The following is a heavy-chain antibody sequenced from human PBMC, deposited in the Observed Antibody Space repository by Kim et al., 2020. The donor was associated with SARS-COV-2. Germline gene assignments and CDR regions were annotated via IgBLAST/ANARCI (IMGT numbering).Heavy chain of an antibody. J-gene: IGHJ2*01. D-gene: IGHD6-19*01. CDR2: IYYNGNT. CDR3: ARSSVTVAGTEYWYFDL. CDR1: GGSINSGSYF. Sequence: SETLSLTCTVSGGSINSGSYFWGWIRQAPGKGLEWIGSIYYNGNTYYTPSLKSRVTISVDTSKNQFSLKLSSVTAADTAVFYCARSSVTVAGTEYWYFDLWGRGTLVTVSS. V-gene: IGHV4-39*01.